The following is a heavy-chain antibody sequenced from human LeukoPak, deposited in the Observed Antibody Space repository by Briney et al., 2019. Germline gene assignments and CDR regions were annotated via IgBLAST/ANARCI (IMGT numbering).Heavy chain of an antibody. CDR1: GGSISTSNYY. D-gene: IGHD6-13*01. CDR2: IFYSGST. CDR3: AREKSSSSWYPRQLLDY. Sequence: PSETLSLTCTVSGGSISTSNYYWGWVRQPPGKGLEWIGNIFYSGSTYYGPSLKSRVTISVDTSKNQFSLKLSSVTAADTAVYYCAREKSSSSWYPRQLLDYWGQGTLVTVSS. V-gene: IGHV4-39*07. J-gene: IGHJ4*02.